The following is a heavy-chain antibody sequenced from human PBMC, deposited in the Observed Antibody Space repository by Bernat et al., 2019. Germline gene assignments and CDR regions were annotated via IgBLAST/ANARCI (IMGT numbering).Heavy chain of an antibody. J-gene: IGHJ4*02. CDR3: ARGRPSYTAMAYVRHPTVIDY. CDR1: GGSFSGYY. CDR2: INHSGST. Sequence: QVQLQQWGAGLLKPSETLSLTCAVYGGSFSGYYWSWIRQPPGKGLEWIGEINHSGSTNYNPSLKSRVTISVDTSKNQFSLKLSSVTAADTAVYYCARGRPSYTAMAYVRHPTVIDYWGQGTLVTVSS. D-gene: IGHD5-18*01. V-gene: IGHV4-34*01.